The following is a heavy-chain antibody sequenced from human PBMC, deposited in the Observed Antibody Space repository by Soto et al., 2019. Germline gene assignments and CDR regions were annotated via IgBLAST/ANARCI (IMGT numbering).Heavy chain of an antibody. CDR1: GYTFTIYY. CDR3: ARDGEQWLVEGYYYGMDV. J-gene: IGHJ6*02. V-gene: IGHV1-46*01. Sequence: GAVKVACKASGYTFTIYYMHWVRQAPGQGLEWMGIINPSGGSTSYAQKFQGRVTMTRDTSTSTVYMELSSLRSEDTAVYYCARDGEQWLVEGYYYGMDVWGQGTTVTVSS. CDR2: INPSGGST. D-gene: IGHD6-19*01.